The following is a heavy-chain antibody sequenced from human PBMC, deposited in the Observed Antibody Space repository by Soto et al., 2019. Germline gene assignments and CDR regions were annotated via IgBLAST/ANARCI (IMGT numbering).Heavy chain of an antibody. V-gene: IGHV3-13*01. CDR2: IGTAGDT. CDR3: ARAPVGAVPANYYYYGMDV. D-gene: IGHD2-2*01. CDR1: GFTFSSYD. J-gene: IGHJ6*02. Sequence: QPGGSLRLSCAASGFTFSSYDMHWVRQATGKGLEWVSAIGTAGDTNYPGSVKGRFTISRENAKNSLYPQMNSLRAEDTAVYYCARAPVGAVPANYYYYGMDVWGQGTTVTVSS.